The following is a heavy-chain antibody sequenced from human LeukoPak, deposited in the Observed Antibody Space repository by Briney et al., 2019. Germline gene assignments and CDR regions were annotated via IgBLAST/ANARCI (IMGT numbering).Heavy chain of an antibody. V-gene: IGHV5-51*01. CDR3: AREGSYCSSTSCYDLYYMDV. Sequence: GESLKISCKGSGYSFTSYWIGWVRQMPGKGLEWMGIIYPGDSDTRYSPSFQGQVTISADKSIGTAYLQWSSLKASDTAMYYCAREGSYCSSTSCYDLYYMDVWGKGTTVTVSS. CDR2: IYPGDSDT. D-gene: IGHD2-2*01. J-gene: IGHJ6*03. CDR1: GYSFTSYW.